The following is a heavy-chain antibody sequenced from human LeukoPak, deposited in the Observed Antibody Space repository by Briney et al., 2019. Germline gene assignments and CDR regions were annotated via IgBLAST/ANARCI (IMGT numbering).Heavy chain of an antibody. CDR2: IYHSGST. CDR1: GHSISSGYY. CDR3: ARATAGTYYDFWSGYHTVPGLFDY. Sequence: ETLSLTCTVSGHSISSGYYWGWIRQPPGKGLEWIGSIYHSGSTYYNPSLKSRVTISVDTSKNQFSLKLSSVTAADTAVYYCARATAGTYYDFWSGYHTVPGLFDYWGQGTLVTVSS. J-gene: IGHJ4*02. V-gene: IGHV4-38-2*02. D-gene: IGHD3-3*01.